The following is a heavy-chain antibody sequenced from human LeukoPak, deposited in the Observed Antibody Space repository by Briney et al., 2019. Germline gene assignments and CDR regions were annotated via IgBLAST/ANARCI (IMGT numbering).Heavy chain of an antibody. CDR2: TNPSGGSS. CDR3: ARGLGSGSYYGS. CDR1: GYTFTTYR. J-gene: IGHJ5*02. D-gene: IGHD3-10*01. Sequence: ASVKVSCKASGYTFTTYRIHWVRQAPGQGLEWMGITNPSGGSSTYSQNFQGRVTMTRDTSTSTVFMELSSLTSEDTAVYYCARGLGSGSYYGSWGQGTLVIVSS. V-gene: IGHV1-46*01.